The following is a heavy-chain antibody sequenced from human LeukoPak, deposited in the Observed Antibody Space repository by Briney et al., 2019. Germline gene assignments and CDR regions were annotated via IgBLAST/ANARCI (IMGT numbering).Heavy chain of an antibody. V-gene: IGHV3-30-3*01. Sequence: GGSLRLSCAASGFSVSVNYMSWVRQAPGKGLEWVAVISYDGSNKYYADSVKGRFTISRDNSKNTLYLQMNSLRAEDTAVYYCASGGIFGVVITFLDYWGQGTLVTVSS. D-gene: IGHD3-3*01. CDR2: ISYDGSNK. CDR3: ASGGIFGVVITFLDY. J-gene: IGHJ4*02. CDR1: GFSVSVNY.